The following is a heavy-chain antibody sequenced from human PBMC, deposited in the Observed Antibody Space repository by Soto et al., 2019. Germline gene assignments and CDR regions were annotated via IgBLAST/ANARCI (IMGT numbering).Heavy chain of an antibody. CDR1: GSTFSGSA. Sequence: EVQLVESGGGLVQPGGSLKLSCAASGSTFSGSAMHWVRQASGKGLEWVGRIRSKAKSYATAYAASVTGRFTISRDDSKNMAYLQMNSLNTEDTAVYYCTHSGYCSGGSCFGYWGQGTLVTVSS. CDR3: THSGYCSGGSCFGY. V-gene: IGHV3-73*01. J-gene: IGHJ4*02. D-gene: IGHD2-15*01. CDR2: IRSKAKSYAT.